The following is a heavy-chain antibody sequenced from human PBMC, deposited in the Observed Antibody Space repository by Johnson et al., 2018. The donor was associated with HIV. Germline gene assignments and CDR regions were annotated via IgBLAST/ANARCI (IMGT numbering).Heavy chain of an antibody. V-gene: IGHV3-30*03. CDR1: GFTFSSYG. J-gene: IGHJ3*01. CDR2: ISYHGGTK. D-gene: IGHD3-22*01. CDR3: ARGAYYYLI. Sequence: QEKLVESGGGVVQPGRSLRLSCAASGFTFSSYGMHWVRQAPGKGLEWVAVISYHGGTKYSADSVKGRFSISRDNSENTVYLQMNSLRAEDTAVYYCARGAYYYLIWGQGTMVTVSS.